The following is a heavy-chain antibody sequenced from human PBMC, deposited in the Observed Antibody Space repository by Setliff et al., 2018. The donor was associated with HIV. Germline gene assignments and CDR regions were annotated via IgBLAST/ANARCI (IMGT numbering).Heavy chain of an antibody. Sequence: SETLSLTCAVSGYSISTAYYWGWIMQPPGKGLEWIGSVYHSGTTYYNPSLKSRVTISVDMSNNKFSLKVTSVTAADTAVYYCMRGRSITIFGVAYFDFWGQGTQVTVSS. CDR2: VYHSGTT. D-gene: IGHD3-3*01. CDR1: GYSISTAYY. CDR3: MRGRSITIFGVAYFDF. J-gene: IGHJ4*02. V-gene: IGHV4-38-2*01.